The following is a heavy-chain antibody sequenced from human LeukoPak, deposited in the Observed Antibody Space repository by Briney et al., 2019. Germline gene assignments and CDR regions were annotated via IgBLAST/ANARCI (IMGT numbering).Heavy chain of an antibody. Sequence: ASVKVSCKVSGYTLTELSMHWVRQAPGKGLEWMGGFDPEDGETIYAQKFQGRVTMTEDTSTDTAYMELSSLRSEDTAVYYCATASGSYPRDAFDIWGQGTMVTVSP. D-gene: IGHD1-26*01. J-gene: IGHJ3*02. CDR3: ATASGSYPRDAFDI. CDR2: FDPEDGET. V-gene: IGHV1-24*01. CDR1: GYTLTELS.